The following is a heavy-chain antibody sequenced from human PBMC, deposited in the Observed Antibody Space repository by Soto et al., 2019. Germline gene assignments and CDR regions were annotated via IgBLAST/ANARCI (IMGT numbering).Heavy chain of an antibody. CDR2: IYYSGST. D-gene: IGHD3-10*01. V-gene: IGHV4-31*03. J-gene: IGHJ4*02. Sequence: PSETLSLTCTVSGGSLSSGGYYWSWIRQHPGKGLEWIGYIYYSGSTYYNPSLKSRVTISVDTSKNQFSLKLSSVTAADTAVYYCAREYGSGSYRFDYWGQGTLVTVSS. CDR1: GGSLSSGGYY. CDR3: AREYGSGSYRFDY.